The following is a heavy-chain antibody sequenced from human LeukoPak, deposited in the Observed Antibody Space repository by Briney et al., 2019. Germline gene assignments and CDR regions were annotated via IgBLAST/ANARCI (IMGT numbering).Heavy chain of an antibody. CDR3: ARWRGGGCVDY. CDR1: GFIFSSYW. J-gene: IGHJ4*02. Sequence: GGSLRLSCAASGFIFSSYWMHWVRQAPGKGLVWVSGISSEGSTTDYADSVKGRFTISRDNAKNTLYLQMNSLRADDTGMFYCARWRGGGCVDYWGQGTLVTVSS. V-gene: IGHV3-74*01. D-gene: IGHD2-15*01. CDR2: ISSEGSTT.